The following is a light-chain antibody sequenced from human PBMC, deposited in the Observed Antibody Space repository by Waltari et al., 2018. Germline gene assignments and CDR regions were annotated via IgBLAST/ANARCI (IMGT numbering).Light chain of an antibody. V-gene: IGKV1-39*01. CDR3: QQSYSTPRT. Sequence: DTQMTQSPSSLSASVGDRVTITCRASQTISTYLNWYQQKPGKAPKLLIYAASTLQSGVPSTFSGSGSGTDFTLTISSLRPEDFATYYCQQSYSTPRTFGQGTKVEIK. J-gene: IGKJ1*01. CDR2: AAS. CDR1: QTISTY.